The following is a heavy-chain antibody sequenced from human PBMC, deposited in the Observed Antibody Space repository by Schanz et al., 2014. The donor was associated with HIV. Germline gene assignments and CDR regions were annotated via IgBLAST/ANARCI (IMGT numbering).Heavy chain of an antibody. CDR3: AKRGPYTGRYEYFQQ. D-gene: IGHD1-26*01. Sequence: EVQQVLESGGGLVQPGGSLRLSCAASGISLTNNAMTWVRQAPGKGLEWVSSISDRDGASTYYADSVKGRFTISRDNSKNTVYLQMNSLRAEDTALYYCAKRGPYTGRYEYFQQWGQGTLVTVSS. CDR1: GISLTNNA. V-gene: IGHV3-23*01. CDR2: ISDRDGAST. J-gene: IGHJ1*01.